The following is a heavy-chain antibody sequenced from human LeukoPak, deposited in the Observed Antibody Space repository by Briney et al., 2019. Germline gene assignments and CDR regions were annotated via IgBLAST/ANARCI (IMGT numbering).Heavy chain of an antibody. J-gene: IGHJ6*03. D-gene: IGHD4-17*01. Sequence: GGSLRLSCAASGFTFYAYEINWVRQAPGKGLEWVSGITGTGGNTYYADSVKGRFTISRDNSKNTLYLQMSSLRADDTAVYYCAKRRHDYGDYYQMDVWGKGTTVTVSS. CDR3: AKRRHDYGDYYQMDV. V-gene: IGHV3-23*01. CDR2: ITGTGGNT. CDR1: GFTFYAYE.